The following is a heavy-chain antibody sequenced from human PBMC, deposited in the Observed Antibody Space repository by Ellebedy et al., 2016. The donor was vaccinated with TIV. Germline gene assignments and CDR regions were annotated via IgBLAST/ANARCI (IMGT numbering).Heavy chain of an antibody. V-gene: IGHV3-30*02. D-gene: IGHD6-13*01. CDR3: ARDGGVGSSSWYGIHWFDP. J-gene: IGHJ5*02. CDR1: GFTFSSYG. Sequence: GESLKISCAASGFTFSSYGMNWVRQAPGKGLEWVAFVRFDGSYKFYAKSLKGRVTISRDNSKKTLSLEMNSLRAEDTAVYYCARDGGVGSSSWYGIHWFDPWGQGTLVTVSS. CDR2: VRFDGSYK.